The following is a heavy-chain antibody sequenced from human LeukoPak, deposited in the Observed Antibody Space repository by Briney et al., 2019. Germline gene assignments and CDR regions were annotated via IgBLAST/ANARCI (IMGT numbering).Heavy chain of an antibody. V-gene: IGHV4-59*01. CDR1: GGSISSYY. CDR2: IYYSGST. CDR3: ARAAAGTHYFDY. J-gene: IGHJ4*02. D-gene: IGHD6-13*01. Sequence: ASETLSLTCTVSGGSISSYYWSWIRQPPGKGLEWIGYIYYSGSTNYNPSLKSRVTISVDTSKNQFSLKLSSVTAADTAVYYCARAAAGTHYFDYRGQGTLVTVSS.